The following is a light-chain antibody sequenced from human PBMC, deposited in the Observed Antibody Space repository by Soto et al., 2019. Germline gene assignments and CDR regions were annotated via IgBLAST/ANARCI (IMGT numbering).Light chain of an antibody. J-gene: IGLJ3*02. V-gene: IGLV1-40*01. CDR3: QSYDTSLRAWV. CDR2: GNN. CDR1: SSNIGAGHD. Sequence: QSVLTQPPSVSGAPGQRVTISCTGGSSNIGAGHDVHLYRQFPGTAPKLLVYGNNDRPSGISDRFSASKSGSSASLAITGLQAEDEADYYCQSYDTSLRAWVFGGGTKLTVL.